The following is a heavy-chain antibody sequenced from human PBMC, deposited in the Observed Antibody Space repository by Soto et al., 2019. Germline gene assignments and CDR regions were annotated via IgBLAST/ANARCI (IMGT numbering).Heavy chain of an antibody. CDR1: GDSVSSNSAA. CDR3: ARGEQYSGRIFDY. CDR2: TYYRSKWYN. D-gene: IGHD1-26*01. V-gene: IGHV6-1*01. Sequence: SQTLSLPCGISGDSVSSNSAAWNWLRQSPSRGLEWLGRTYYRSKWYNAYAVSVESRITINPDTSKNHFSLQLNFVTPEDTAVYFCARGEQYSGRIFDYWGQGTLVTVSS. J-gene: IGHJ4*02.